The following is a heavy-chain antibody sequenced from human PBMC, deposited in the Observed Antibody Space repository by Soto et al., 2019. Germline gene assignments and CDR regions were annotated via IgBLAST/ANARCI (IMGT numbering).Heavy chain of an antibody. CDR1: VFTFISYW. CDR3: ARDPIRGDGYVFDY. D-gene: IGHD5-12*01. V-gene: IGHV3-7*01. CDR2: INRDGSER. J-gene: IGHJ4*02. Sequence: GWSLRLSCEAYVFTFISYWMGWVRQAPGKGREGVADINRDGSERYYVDSVKGRFTISRDNAKNSVYLQMNSLRAEDSAVYYCARDPIRGDGYVFDYWAQGTLVTVSS.